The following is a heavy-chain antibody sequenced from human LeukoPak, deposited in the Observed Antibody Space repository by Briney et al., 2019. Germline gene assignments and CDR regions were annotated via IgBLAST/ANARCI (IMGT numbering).Heavy chain of an antibody. Sequence: ASVKVSCKASGYTFTSYYMHWVRQAPGQGLEWMGIINPSGGSTSYAQKFQGRVTMTRDTSTRTVYMELSSLRSEDTAVYYCARSSITMIVVVTRDSHTAMGHAFDIWGQGTMVTVSS. CDR2: INPSGGST. J-gene: IGHJ3*02. D-gene: IGHD3-22*01. V-gene: IGHV1-46*01. CDR1: GYTFTSYY. CDR3: ARSSITMIVVVTRDSHTAMGHAFDI.